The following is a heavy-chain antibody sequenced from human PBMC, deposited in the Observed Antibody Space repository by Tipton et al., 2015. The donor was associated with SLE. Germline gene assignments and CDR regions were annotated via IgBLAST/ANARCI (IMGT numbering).Heavy chain of an antibody. J-gene: IGHJ4*02. D-gene: IGHD2/OR15-2a*01. Sequence: LSLTCAVYGGSFSGYYWSWIRQPPGKGLEWIGEINHSGSTNYNPSLKSRLTISVDTSKNQFSLKLSSVTAADTAVYYCERGPAFCRKKIYFDYWVQGTLVTVSS. CDR3: ERGPAFCRKKIYFDY. CDR2: INHSGST. CDR1: GGSFSGYY. V-gene: IGHV4-34*01.